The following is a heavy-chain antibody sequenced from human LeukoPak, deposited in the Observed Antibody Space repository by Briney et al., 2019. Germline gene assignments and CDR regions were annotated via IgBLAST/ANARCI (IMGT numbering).Heavy chain of an antibody. D-gene: IGHD2-15*01. J-gene: IGHJ5*02. CDR2: ISSSGTTM. CDR1: GFTFSSYS. V-gene: IGHV3-48*02. CDR3: AVEGYCSGGSCNTNWFDP. Sequence: GGSLRLSCAASGFTFSSYSMNWVRQAPGKGLDWVSYISSSGTTMYYTDSVKGRITISRDNAKNSLYLQMNSLRDEDTAVYYCAVEGYCSGGSCNTNWFDPWGQGTLVTVSS.